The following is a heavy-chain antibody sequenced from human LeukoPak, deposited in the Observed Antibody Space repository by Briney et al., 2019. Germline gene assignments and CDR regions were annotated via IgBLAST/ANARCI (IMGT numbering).Heavy chain of an antibody. CDR3: ANIYGSGSYYNFGASYYYGMDV. V-gene: IGHV3-23*01. CDR2: ISGSGGST. Sequence: GGSLRLSCAASGFTFSSYATSWVRQAPGKGLEWVSAISGSGGSTYYADSVKGRFTISRDNSKNTLYLQMNSLRAEDTAVYYCANIYGSGSYYNFGASYYYGMDVWGQGTTVTVSS. D-gene: IGHD3-10*01. J-gene: IGHJ6*02. CDR1: GFTFSSYA.